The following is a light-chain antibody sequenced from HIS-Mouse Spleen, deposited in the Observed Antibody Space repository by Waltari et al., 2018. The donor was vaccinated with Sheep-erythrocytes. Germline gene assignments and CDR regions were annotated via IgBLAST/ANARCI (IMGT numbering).Light chain of an antibody. CDR1: QSVSSN. CDR2: GAS. V-gene: IGKV3-15*01. Sequence: IEMTQPPATLSVTPGEQATLSCRPSQSVSSNLAWYQQKPGQAPRLLIYGASTRATGIPARFSGSGSGTEFTLTISSMQSEDFAVYYCQQYNNWPLTFGGGTKVEIK. CDR3: QQYNNWPLT. J-gene: IGKJ4*01.